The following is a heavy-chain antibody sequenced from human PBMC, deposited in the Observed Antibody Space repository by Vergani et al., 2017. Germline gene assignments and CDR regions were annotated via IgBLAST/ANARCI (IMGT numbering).Heavy chain of an antibody. CDR2: IKSKTDGGTT. CDR1: GFTFSNAW. CDR3: TTIVYYDFWSGYPRGDYGMDV. D-gene: IGHD3-3*01. V-gene: IGHV3-15*01. Sequence: EVQLVESGGGLVKPGGSLRLSCAASGFTFSNAWMSWVRQAPGKGLEWVGRIKSKTDGGTTDYAAPVKGRFTISRDDSKNTLYLQMNSLKTEDTAVYYCTTIVYYDFWSGYPRGDYGMDVWGQGTTVTVSS. J-gene: IGHJ6*02.